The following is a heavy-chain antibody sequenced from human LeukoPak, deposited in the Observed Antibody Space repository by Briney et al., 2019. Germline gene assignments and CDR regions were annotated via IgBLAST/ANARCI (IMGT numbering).Heavy chain of an antibody. Sequence: GASVKVSCKASGYTFTGYYMHWVRQAPGQGLEWMGWINPNSGGTNYAQKFQGRVTMTRDTSISTAYMELSRLRSDDTAVYYCARGGGYCSSTSCYPFDYWGREPWSPSPQ. J-gene: IGHJ4*02. CDR3: ARGGGYCSSTSCYPFDY. CDR2: INPNSGGT. V-gene: IGHV1-2*02. CDR1: GYTFTGYY. D-gene: IGHD2-2*01.